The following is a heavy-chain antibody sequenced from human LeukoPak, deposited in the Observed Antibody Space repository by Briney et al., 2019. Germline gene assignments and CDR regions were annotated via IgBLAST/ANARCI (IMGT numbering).Heavy chain of an antibody. CDR2: INPNSGGT. CDR1: GYTFTGYY. V-gene: IGHV1-2*02. CDR3: ARVGYGSGSYLADY. Sequence: ASVKVSCKASGYTFTGYYMHWVRQAPGHGLEGMGWINPNSGGTNYAQKFQGRVTMTRGTSISTAYMELSRLGSDDTAVYYCARVGYGSGSYLADYWGRGTLVTVSS. J-gene: IGHJ4*02. D-gene: IGHD3-10*01.